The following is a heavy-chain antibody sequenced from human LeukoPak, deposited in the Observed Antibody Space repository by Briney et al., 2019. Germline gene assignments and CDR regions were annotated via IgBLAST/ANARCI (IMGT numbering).Heavy chain of an antibody. CDR2: IYPGDSDT. V-gene: IGHV5-51*01. Sequence: GESLKISCKGSGYSFTSHWIGWVRQMPGKGLEWMGIIYPGDSDTRYSPSFQGQVTISADKSISTAYLQWSSLKASDTAMYYCARNYYDSSGYPSGFDPWGQGTLVTVSS. CDR3: ARNYYDSSGYPSGFDP. CDR1: GYSFTSHW. J-gene: IGHJ5*02. D-gene: IGHD3-22*01.